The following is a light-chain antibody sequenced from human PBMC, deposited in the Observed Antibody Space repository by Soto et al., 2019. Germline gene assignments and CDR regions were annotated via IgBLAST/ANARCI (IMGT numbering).Light chain of an antibody. CDR2: GAS. J-gene: IGKJ4*01. V-gene: IGKV3D-20*02. Sequence: SLGTLSLYKGERATLSCRASQSVSSSYLAWYQQKPGQAPRLLIYGASSRATGIPDRFSGSGSGTDFTLTISRLEPEDFAVYYCQQRYTWSLTFGGATLVDI. CDR3: QQRYTWSLT. CDR1: QSVSSSY.